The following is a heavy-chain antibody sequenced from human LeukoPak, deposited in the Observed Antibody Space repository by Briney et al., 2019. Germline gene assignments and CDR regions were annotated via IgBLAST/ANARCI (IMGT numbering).Heavy chain of an antibody. Sequence: SETLSLTCTVSGGSISSSSYYWGWIRQPPGKGLEWIGSIYYSGSTYYHPFLKSRITISVDTSKTHFSLTLSSGTAADTAVYYCARPTRSGWYYYWGQGTLVTVSS. V-gene: IGHV4-39*02. CDR2: IYYSGST. J-gene: IGHJ4*02. CDR3: ARPTRSGWYYY. CDR1: GGSISSSSYY. D-gene: IGHD6-19*01.